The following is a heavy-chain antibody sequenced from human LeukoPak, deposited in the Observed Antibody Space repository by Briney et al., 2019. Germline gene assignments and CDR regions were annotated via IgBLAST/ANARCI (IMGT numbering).Heavy chain of an antibody. CDR2: ISYSGST. V-gene: IGHV4-39*01. J-gene: IGHJ4*02. CDR3: ARLDKGIKAAHFDY. CDR1: GGSISSSDFN. Sequence: SETLSLTCTVSGGSISSSDFNWGWIRQPPGKGLEWIGVISYSGSTYYNPSLKSRVTISVDTSKSHFSLKLSSVTAADTAIYYCARLDKGIKAAHFDYWGQGTLVTVSS. D-gene: IGHD6-25*01.